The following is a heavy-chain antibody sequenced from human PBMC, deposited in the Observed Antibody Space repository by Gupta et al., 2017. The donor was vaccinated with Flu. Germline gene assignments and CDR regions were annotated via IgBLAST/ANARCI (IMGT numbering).Heavy chain of an antibody. D-gene: IGHD3-22*01. CDR1: YA. Sequence: YAMSWVRQAPGKGLEWVSAISGSGGSTYYADSVKGRFTISRDNSKNTLYLQMNSLRAEDTAVYYCAKFQTYYYDSSSYDYWGQGTLVTVSS. CDR2: ISGSGGST. V-gene: IGHV3-23*01. CDR3: AKFQTYYYDSSSYDY. J-gene: IGHJ4*02.